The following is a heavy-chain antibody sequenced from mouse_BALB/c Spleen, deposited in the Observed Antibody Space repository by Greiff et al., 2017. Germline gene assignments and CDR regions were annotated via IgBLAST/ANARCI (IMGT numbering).Heavy chain of an antibody. CDR1: GFSLTSYG. J-gene: IGHJ4*01. D-gene: IGHD2-1*01. CDR2: IWSGGST. CDR3: ARKRDYGNYRGAMDY. V-gene: IGHV2-4-1*01. Sequence: QVQLKESGPGLVQPSQSLSITCTVSGFSLTSYGVHWVRQSPGKGLEWLGVIWSGGSTDYNAAFISRLSISKDNSKSQVFFKMNSLQADDTAIYYCARKRDYGNYRGAMDYWGQGTSVTVSS.